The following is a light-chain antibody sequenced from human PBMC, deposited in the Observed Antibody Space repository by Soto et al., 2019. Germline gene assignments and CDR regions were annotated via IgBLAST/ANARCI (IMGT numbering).Light chain of an antibody. J-gene: IGKJ1*01. CDR3: KQYGSSPST. CDR1: QSVRSSN. CDR2: GAS. Sequence: EIVLTQSPGTLSLSPGERATLSCRASQSVRSSNLAWYQQKPGQAPRLLIYGASSMATGIPHRFSGSGSGTDFTLTISRLEPEDFAVYYCKQYGSSPSTFGQGTKVEIK. V-gene: IGKV3-20*01.